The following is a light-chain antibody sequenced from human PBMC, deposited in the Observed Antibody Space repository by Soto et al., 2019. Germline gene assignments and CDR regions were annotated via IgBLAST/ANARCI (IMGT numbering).Light chain of an antibody. V-gene: IGKV1-9*01. CDR1: QAISSY. CDR2: GAS. Sequence: IQLTQSPSSLSASVGDRVTITCRASQAISSYLAWYQQKPGRAPNLLIYGASTLQSGVPSRFSGSGSGTDFTLTISSLQPEDFATYYCQQLTSYPRTFGQGTKVDIK. J-gene: IGKJ1*01. CDR3: QQLTSYPRT.